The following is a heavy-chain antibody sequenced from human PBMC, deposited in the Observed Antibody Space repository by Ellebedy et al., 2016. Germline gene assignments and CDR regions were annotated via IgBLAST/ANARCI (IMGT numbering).Heavy chain of an antibody. D-gene: IGHD3-16*01. CDR2: ISYSGGSI. V-gene: IGHV3-23*01. J-gene: IGHJ6*03. CDR3: AKVEPTGTPGGYMDV. CDR1: GFTFSSYA. Sequence: GGSLRLSXAASGFTFSSYAMNWVRQSPGKGLEWVSGISYSGGSIHYADSVKGRFTISRDNSKNTLYLQVNSLRVEDTAIYYCAKVEPTGTPGGYMDVWGKGTTVTVSS.